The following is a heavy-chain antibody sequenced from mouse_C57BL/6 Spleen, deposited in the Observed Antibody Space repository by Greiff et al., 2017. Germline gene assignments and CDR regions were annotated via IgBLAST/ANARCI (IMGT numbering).Heavy chain of an antibody. V-gene: IGHV6-6*01. CDR3: TRGHSTLSSHY. J-gene: IGHJ2*01. D-gene: IGHD6-1*01. Sequence: EVKLQESRGGLVQPGGSMKLWCAASGFTFSDAWMDWVRQSPEKGLEWVAEIRNKANNHATYYAESVKGRFTISRDDSKSSVYLQMNSLRAEDTGSYDCTRGHSTLSSHYWGQRTPLLDSS. CDR1: GFTFSDAW. CDR2: IRNKANNHAT.